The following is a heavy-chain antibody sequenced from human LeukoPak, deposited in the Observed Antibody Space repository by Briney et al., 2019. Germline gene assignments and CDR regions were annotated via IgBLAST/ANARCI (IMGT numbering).Heavy chain of an antibody. V-gene: IGHV4-4*02. Sequence: SETLSLTCAVSGGSISSSNWWSWVRQPPRKGLEWIGEIYHSGSTNYNPSPKSRVTISVDKSKNQFSLKLSSVTAADTAVYYCARDRGSGSYHYFDYWGQGTLVTVSS. D-gene: IGHD3-10*01. CDR2: IYHSGST. CDR3: ARDRGSGSYHYFDY. J-gene: IGHJ4*02. CDR1: GGSISSSNW.